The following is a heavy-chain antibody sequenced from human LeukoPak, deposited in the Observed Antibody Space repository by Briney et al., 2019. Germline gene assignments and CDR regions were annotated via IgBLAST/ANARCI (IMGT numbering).Heavy chain of an antibody. CDR1: GFTSSSYS. Sequence: GGPLRLSCAASGFTSSSYSMNWVRQAPGKGLEWVSSISSSSSYIYYADSVKGRFTISRDNAKNSLYLQMNSLRAEDTAVYYCARGPGSGSYYTVDYWGQGTLVTVSS. V-gene: IGHV3-21*01. J-gene: IGHJ4*02. CDR2: ISSSSSYI. CDR3: ARGPGSGSYYTVDY. D-gene: IGHD3-10*01.